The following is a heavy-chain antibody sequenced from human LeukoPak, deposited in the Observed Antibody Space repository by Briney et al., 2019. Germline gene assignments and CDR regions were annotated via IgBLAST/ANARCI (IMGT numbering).Heavy chain of an antibody. CDR1: GFIFSSYW. D-gene: IGHD6-13*01. CDR3: ARDAYSSSWPRAD. J-gene: IGHJ4*02. V-gene: IGHV3-7*01. CDR2: IKQDGSEQ. Sequence: SGGSLRLSCAASGFIFSSYWMSWVRQAPGKGLEWVASIKQDGSEQYYVDSVKGRLTISGDNAKNSLYLQMNSLRAEDTAVYYCARDAYSSSWPRADWGQGILVTVSS.